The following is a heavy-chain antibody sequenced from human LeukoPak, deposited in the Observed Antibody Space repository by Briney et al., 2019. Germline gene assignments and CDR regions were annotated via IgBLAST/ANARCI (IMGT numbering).Heavy chain of an antibody. V-gene: IGHV4-59*08. CDR3: SRVRRDGYNPLDY. CDR1: GGPISSNY. D-gene: IGHD5-24*01. CDR2: IYYPGST. Sequence: ETLSLTCTVSGGPISSNYWSWIRQPPGKGLEWIGYIYYPGSTNYNLSLKSRVTISLDTSNKQFSLKLSSVSAADTAVYYCSRVRRDGYNPLDYWGQGTLVTVSS. J-gene: IGHJ4*02.